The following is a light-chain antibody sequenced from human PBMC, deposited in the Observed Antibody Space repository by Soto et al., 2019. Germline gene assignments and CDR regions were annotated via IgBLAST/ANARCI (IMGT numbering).Light chain of an antibody. J-gene: IGKJ2*01. CDR3: QQYNSYSWVT. V-gene: IGKV1-5*01. Sequence: DIQMTQSPSTLSASVGDRVTITCRASQSISSWLAWYQQKPGKAPKLLIYDASSLESGVPSRFSGSGSGTEFTLTIRSLQPDDFATYYCQQYNSYSWVTFGQGTKLEIK. CDR2: DAS. CDR1: QSISSW.